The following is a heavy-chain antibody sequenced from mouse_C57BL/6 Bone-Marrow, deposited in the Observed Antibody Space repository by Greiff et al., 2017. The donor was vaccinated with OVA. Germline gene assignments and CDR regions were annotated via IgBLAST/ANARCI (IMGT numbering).Heavy chain of an antibody. CDR1: GFTFSSYA. CDR2: ISDGGSYT. D-gene: IGHD3-1*01. V-gene: IGHV5-4*01. CDR3: ARVRGAWFAY. J-gene: IGHJ3*01. Sequence: EVHLVESGGGLVKPGGSLKLSCAASGFTFSSYAMSWVRQTPDKRLEWVATISDGGSYTYYPDNVKGRFTISRDNAKNNLCLQMSHLKSEDTAMDYCARVRGAWFAYWGQGTLVTVSA.